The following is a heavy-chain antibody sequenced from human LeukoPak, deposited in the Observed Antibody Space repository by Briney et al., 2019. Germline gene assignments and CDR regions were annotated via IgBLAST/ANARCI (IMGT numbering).Heavy chain of an antibody. D-gene: IGHD5-12*01. CDR1: GVAFSSYG. Sequence: GGSLRLSCAASGVAFSSYGMHWVRQAPGKGLEWVALISSDGNDKLFGDSVKGRFTISRDDSKSTLYLQMNSLRAEDTAVYYCTTKVIRGNSGDDYDDWGQGTLVTVSS. CDR2: ISSDGNDK. J-gene: IGHJ4*02. V-gene: IGHV3-30*03. CDR3: TTKVIRGNSGDDYDD.